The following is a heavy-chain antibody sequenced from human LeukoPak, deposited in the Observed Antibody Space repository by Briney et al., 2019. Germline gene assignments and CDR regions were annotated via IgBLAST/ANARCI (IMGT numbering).Heavy chain of an antibody. Sequence: ASVKVSCKASGYTFTGFYMHWLRQAPGHGLEWMGWINPYSGGTSYAQKFQGRVTMTRDTSISTAYMELSRLRSDDTAVYYCAREFSVVGARLYYWGQGTLVTVSS. J-gene: IGHJ4*02. V-gene: IGHV1-2*02. CDR2: INPYSGGT. CDR3: AREFSVVGARLYY. D-gene: IGHD1-26*01. CDR1: GYTFTGFY.